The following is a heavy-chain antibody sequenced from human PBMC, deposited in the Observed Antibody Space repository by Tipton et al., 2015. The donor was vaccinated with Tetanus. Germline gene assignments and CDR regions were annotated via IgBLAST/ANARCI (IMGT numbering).Heavy chain of an antibody. CDR2: VYYSGST. CDR3: ARVGITSMLRGTPPLFLRTDL. V-gene: IGHV4-59*02. J-gene: IGHJ6*02. Sequence: TLSLTCTVSGGPVSSYYWSWFRQPPGKRLEGSGYVYYSGSTNYNPSLKSRVTISVDTTRDQFSLRLNTVTAAATAVYYCARVGITSMLRGTPPLFLRTDLWGQGT. D-gene: IGHD3-10*01. CDR1: GGPVSSYY.